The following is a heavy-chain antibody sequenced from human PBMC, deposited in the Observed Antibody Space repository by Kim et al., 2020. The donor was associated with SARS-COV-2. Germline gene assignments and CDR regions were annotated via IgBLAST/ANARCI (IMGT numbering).Heavy chain of an antibody. CDR3: ARARSVPAATSGRIAAAGLFDY. V-gene: IGHV4-31*03. CDR2: IYYSGST. D-gene: IGHD6-13*01. J-gene: IGHJ4*02. CDR1: GGSISSGGYY. Sequence: SETLSLTCTVSGGSISSGGYYWSWIRQHPGKGLEWIGYIYYSGSTYYNPSLKSRVTISVDTSKNQFSLKLSSVTAADTAVYYCARARSVPAATSGRIAAAGLFDYWGQGTLVTVSS.